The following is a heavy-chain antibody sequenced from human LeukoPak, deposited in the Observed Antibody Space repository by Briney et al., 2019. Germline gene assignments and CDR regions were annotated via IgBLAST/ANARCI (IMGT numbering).Heavy chain of an antibody. CDR2: ISGSGGST. CDR3: AKEKKGTNYYGSSGYRYFDY. Sequence: GSLRLSCAASGFTFSSYAMSWVRQAPGKGLEWVSAISGSGGSTYYADSVKGRFTISRDNSKNTLYLQMNSLRAEDTAVYYCAKEKKGTNYYGSSGYRYFDYWGQGTLVTVSS. CDR1: GFTFSSYA. D-gene: IGHD3-22*01. V-gene: IGHV3-23*01. J-gene: IGHJ4*02.